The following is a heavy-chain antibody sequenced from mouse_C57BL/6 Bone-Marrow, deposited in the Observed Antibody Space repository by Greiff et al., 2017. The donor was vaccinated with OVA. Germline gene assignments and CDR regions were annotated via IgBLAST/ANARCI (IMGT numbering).Heavy chain of an antibody. D-gene: IGHD2-1*01. CDR2: INPNNGGT. CDR1: GYTFTDYY. J-gene: IGHJ2*01. Sequence: VQLQQSGPELVKPGASVKISCKASGYTFTDYYMNWVKQSHGKSLEWIGDINPNNGGTSYNQKFKGKATLTVDKSSSTAYMELRSLTSEDSAVYYCASSYGNYGYWGQGTTLTVSS. CDR3: ASSYGNYGY. V-gene: IGHV1-26*01.